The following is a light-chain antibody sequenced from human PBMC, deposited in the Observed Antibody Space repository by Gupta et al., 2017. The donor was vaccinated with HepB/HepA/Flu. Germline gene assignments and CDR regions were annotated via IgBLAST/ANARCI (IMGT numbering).Light chain of an antibody. Sequence: QSVLTHPPSASGSPVQRVCTACAGSSPDIGSIYVYWYQQLPGTAPKLLIYRTNQRRSGVPDRFSGSKSGTSASLAISGLRSEDEADYYCAAWDDSLSSWVFGGGTKLIVL. CDR3: AAWDDSLSSWV. J-gene: IGLJ3*02. CDR1: SPDIGSIY. V-gene: IGLV1-47*01. CDR2: RTN.